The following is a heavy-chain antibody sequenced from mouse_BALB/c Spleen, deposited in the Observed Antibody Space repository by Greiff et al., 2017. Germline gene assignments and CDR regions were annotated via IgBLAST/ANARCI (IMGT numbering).Heavy chain of an antibody. CDR3: ARASYDYGLYYFDY. V-gene: IGHV1-14*01. D-gene: IGHD2-4*01. Sequence: EVKLVESGPELVKPGASVKMSCKASGYTFTSYVMHWVKQKPGQGLEWIGYINPYNDGTKYNEKFKGKATLTSDKSSSTAYMELSSLTSEDSAVYYCARASYDYGLYYFDYWGQGTTLTVSS. J-gene: IGHJ2*01. CDR2: INPYNDGT. CDR1: GYTFTSYV.